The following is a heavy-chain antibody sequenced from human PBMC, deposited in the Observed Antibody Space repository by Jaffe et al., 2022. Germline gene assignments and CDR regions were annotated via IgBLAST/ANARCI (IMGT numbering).Heavy chain of an antibody. CDR2: IYHSGST. D-gene: IGHD3-10*01. CDR1: GYSISSGYY. Sequence: QVQLQESGPGLVKPSETLSLTCAVSGYSISSGYYWGWIRQPPGKGLEWIGSIYHSGSTYYNPSLKSRVTISVDTSKNQFSLKLSSVTAADTAVYYCARVVNYYGSGSYLAPGYFDYWGQGTLVTVSS. V-gene: IGHV4-38-2*01. J-gene: IGHJ4*02. CDR3: ARVVNYYGSGSYLAPGYFDY.